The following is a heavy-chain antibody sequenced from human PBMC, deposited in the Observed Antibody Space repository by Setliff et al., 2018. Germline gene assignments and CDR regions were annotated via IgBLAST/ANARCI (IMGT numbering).Heavy chain of an antibody. Sequence: SETLSLTCTVSGYSISSGHYWGWIRQPPGKGLEWIGSISHSGSTYYNPSLRSRVTISLDTSKNQFSLKLSSVTAADTAVYYCARDCFSASSPNWFDPWGQGTLVTVSS. D-gene: IGHD2-21*01. CDR1: GYSISSGHY. CDR3: ARDCFSASSPNWFDP. J-gene: IGHJ5*02. CDR2: ISHSGST. V-gene: IGHV4-38-2*02.